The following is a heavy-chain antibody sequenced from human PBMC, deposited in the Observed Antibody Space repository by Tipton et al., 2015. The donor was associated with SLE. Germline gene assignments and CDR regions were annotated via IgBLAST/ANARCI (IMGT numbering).Heavy chain of an antibody. CDR2: IHPSGGT. CDR3: ARGPILTGQPKWFDA. Sequence: SLTCTVSGDSISSGGYYWSWIRQHPGKGPGWIGLIHPSGGTYYNSSLRSRLTISVDTSANQFSLELTSITAADAAVYYCARGPILTGQPKWFDAWGQGTQVTVSS. CDR1: GDSISSGGYY. V-gene: IGHV4-31*03. D-gene: IGHD3-9*01. J-gene: IGHJ5*02.